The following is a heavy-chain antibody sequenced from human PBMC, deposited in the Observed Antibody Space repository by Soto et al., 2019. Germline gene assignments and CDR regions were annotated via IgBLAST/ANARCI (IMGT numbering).Heavy chain of an antibody. Sequence: QVQLVQSGAEVKKPGSSVKVSCKASGGTFSSYAISWVRQAPGQGLGWMGGIIPIFGTANYAQKFQGRVTITAGESTSRGYMELSSLRSEDTAVYYCASCDYYDSSGYYHYYYGMDVWGQVTTVTVSS. CDR2: IIPIFGTA. J-gene: IGHJ6*02. V-gene: IGHV1-69*01. CDR1: GGTFSSYA. D-gene: IGHD3-22*01. CDR3: ASCDYYDSSGYYHYYYGMDV.